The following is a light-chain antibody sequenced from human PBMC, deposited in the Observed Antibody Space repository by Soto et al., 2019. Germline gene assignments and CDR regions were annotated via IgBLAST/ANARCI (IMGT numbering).Light chain of an antibody. CDR1: QTVSTY. CDR2: DAS. V-gene: IGKV3-11*01. CDR3: QQRNNRPPDIT. Sequence: EIVLTQSPVTLSLSPGDRATLSCRASQTVSTYLAWYQQKPGQAPRLLIYDASNRATGIPARFSGSGSGTDFTLTISSLGPEDFAVYYCQQRNNRPPDITFGQGTRLDIK. J-gene: IGKJ5*01.